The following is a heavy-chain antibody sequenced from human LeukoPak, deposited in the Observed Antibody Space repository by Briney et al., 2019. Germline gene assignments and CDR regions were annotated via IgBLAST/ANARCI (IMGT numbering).Heavy chain of an antibody. D-gene: IGHD6-13*01. CDR3: ARIGQQLALDY. J-gene: IGHJ4*02. CDR1: GGSISSGDYY. V-gene: IGHV4-30-4*01. Sequence: PSETLSLTCTVSGGSISSGDYYWSWIRQPPGKGLEWIGYIYYSGSTYYNPSLKSRVTISVDTSKNQFSLKLSSVTAADTAVYYCARIGQQLALDYWGQGTLVTVSS. CDR2: IYYSGST.